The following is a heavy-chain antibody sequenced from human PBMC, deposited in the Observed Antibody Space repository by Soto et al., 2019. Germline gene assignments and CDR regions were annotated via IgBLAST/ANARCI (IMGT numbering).Heavy chain of an antibody. Sequence: QVQLVQSGAEVKKPGSSVKVSCKASGGTFSSYSINWVRQPPGQGLEWMGEIIPIFGTANYAQKFQGRVTITADESTSTAYMELSSLRSEDTAVYYGARDGGRHSGGIDYWGQGTLVTVSS. CDR2: IIPIFGTA. V-gene: IGHV1-69*01. CDR1: GGTFSSYS. J-gene: IGHJ4*02. D-gene: IGHD1-26*01. CDR3: ARDGGRHSGGIDY.